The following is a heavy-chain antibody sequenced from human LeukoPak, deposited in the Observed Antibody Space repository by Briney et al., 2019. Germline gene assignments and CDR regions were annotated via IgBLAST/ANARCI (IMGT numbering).Heavy chain of an antibody. Sequence: PGGSLRLSCVASGFTFSNYAMHWVRQAPGKGLEWVAVISYDGRSEYYADSVKGRFTISRDNSKMMYLQMNSLRADDTAVYYCAREGYYYDSSGYSYYFDSWGQGTLVTVSS. CDR1: GFTFSNYA. D-gene: IGHD3-22*01. CDR2: ISYDGRSE. V-gene: IGHV3-30*03. CDR3: AREGYYYDSSGYSYYFDS. J-gene: IGHJ4*02.